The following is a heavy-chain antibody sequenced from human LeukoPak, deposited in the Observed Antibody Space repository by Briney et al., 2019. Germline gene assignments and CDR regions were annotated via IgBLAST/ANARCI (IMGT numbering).Heavy chain of an antibody. CDR1: GYTLTCYY. D-gene: IGHD2-15*01. J-gene: IGHJ4*02. V-gene: IGHV1-2*02. Sequence: ASVKVSCQASGYTLTCYYMHWARQAPRQGLEWIGWINPNSGGTNYAQKFQGRVTMIRDTSISTAYMELSSLRSDDTAVYYCARDLEGYCSGGTCYFDYWGQGTLVTVSS. CDR2: INPNSGGT. CDR3: ARDLEGYCSGGTCYFDY.